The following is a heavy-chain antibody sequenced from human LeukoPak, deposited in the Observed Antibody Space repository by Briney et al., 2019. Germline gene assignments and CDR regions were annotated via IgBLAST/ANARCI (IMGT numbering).Heavy chain of an antibody. CDR3: ARDQGYYDSSGSFDP. CDR1: GSTFSSYW. J-gene: IGHJ5*02. V-gene: IGHV3-74*01. CDR2: INSDGSST. D-gene: IGHD3-22*01. Sequence: PGGSLRLSCAASGSTFSSYWMHWVRQAPGKGLVWVSRINSDGSSTSYADSVKGRFTISRDNAKNTLYLQMNSLRAEDTAVYYCARDQGYYDSSGSFDPWGQGTLVTVSS.